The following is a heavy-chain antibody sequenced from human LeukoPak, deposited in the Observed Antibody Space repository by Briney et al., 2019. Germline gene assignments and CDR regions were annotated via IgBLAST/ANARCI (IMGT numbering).Heavy chain of an antibody. V-gene: IGHV1-2*02. CDR3: AREGEGDFSPTF. Sequence: ASVKVSCKASGYTFTGYYMHWVRQAPGQGLEWMGWINPNSGGTNYAQKFQGRVTMTRDTSISTAYVELSRLRSDNTAVYYCAREGEGDFSPTFWGQGTLVTVSS. CDR1: GYTFTGYY. CDR2: INPNSGGT. D-gene: IGHD2-21*02. J-gene: IGHJ4*02.